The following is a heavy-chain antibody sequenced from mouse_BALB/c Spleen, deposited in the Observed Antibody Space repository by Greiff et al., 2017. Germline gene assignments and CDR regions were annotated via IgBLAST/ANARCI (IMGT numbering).Heavy chain of an antibody. CDR3: ARALYDGYYWFAY. CDR1: GFTFSDYY. CDR2: ISDGGSYT. D-gene: IGHD2-3*01. J-gene: IGHJ3*01. Sequence: EVQVVESGGGLVKPGGSLKLSCAASGFTFSDYYMYWVRQTPEKRLEWVATISDGGSYTYYPDSVKGRFTISRDNAKNNLYLQMSSLKSEDTAMYYCARALYDGYYWFAYWGQGTLVTVSA. V-gene: IGHV5-4*02.